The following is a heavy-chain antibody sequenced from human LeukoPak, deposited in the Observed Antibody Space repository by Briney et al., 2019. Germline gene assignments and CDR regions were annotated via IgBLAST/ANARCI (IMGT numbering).Heavy chain of an antibody. J-gene: IGHJ6*03. D-gene: IGHD3-10*01. CDR3: ARAPWFGELSGYYYTDV. Sequence: GGSLRLSCAASVFTFSSYAMSWVRQAPGEGLEWVSAIIGSGGSTYYADSVKGRFTISRDNAKNSLYMQMNSLRAEDTAVYDCARAPWFGELSGYYYTDVWGKGTTVTVSS. V-gene: IGHV3-23*01. CDR2: IIGSGGST. CDR1: VFTFSSYA.